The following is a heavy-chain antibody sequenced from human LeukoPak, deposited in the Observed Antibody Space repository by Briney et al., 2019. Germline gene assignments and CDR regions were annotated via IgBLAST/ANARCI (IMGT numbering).Heavy chain of an antibody. V-gene: IGHV3-23*01. Sequence: GGSLRLSCAASGLTFNNYAMSWVRQAPGKGLEWVSVISGSGGFAYYADSVKGRFTISRDNSENTLYLQMNNLRAEDTAVYYCAKPRDSIVGTTTPTRLATLDIWGQGTMVTVSS. CDR2: ISGSGGFA. D-gene: IGHD1-26*01. J-gene: IGHJ3*02. CDR3: AKPRDSIVGTTTPTRLATLDI. CDR1: GLTFNNYA.